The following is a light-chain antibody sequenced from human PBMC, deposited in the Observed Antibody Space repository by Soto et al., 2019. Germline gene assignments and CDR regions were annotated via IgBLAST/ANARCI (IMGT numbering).Light chain of an antibody. V-gene: IGKV1-33*01. CDR2: DAS. J-gene: IGKJ2*01. Sequence: DIQMTQSPSSLSTSVGDRVTITCQASQDISTYLNWYQQKPGKAPKLLVYDASNLETGVPSRFSGSGSGTDFTLAISSLQPEDIATYYCQQYEDLPYTFGQGTKLEIK. CDR3: QQYEDLPYT. CDR1: QDISTY.